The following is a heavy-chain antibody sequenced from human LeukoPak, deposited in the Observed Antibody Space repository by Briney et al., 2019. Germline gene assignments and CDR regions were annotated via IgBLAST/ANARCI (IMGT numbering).Heavy chain of an antibody. J-gene: IGHJ6*03. CDR1: GFTFSSYW. V-gene: IGHV3-74*01. D-gene: IGHD3-22*01. CDR2: INSDGSST. CDR3: ARGTEYYDSSGYSSYYYMDV. Sequence: GGSLRLSCVASGFTFSSYWMHWVRQAPGKGLVWVSRINSDGSSTSYADSVKGRFTISRDNAKNTLYLQMNSLRAEDTAVYYCARGTEYYDSSGYSSYYYMDVWGKGTTVTVSS.